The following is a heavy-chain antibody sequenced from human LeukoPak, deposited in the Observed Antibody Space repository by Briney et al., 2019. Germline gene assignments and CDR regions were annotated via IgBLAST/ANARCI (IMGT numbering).Heavy chain of an antibody. D-gene: IGHD4-23*01. V-gene: IGHV1-24*01. CDR1: GYTLTELS. CDR3: ATGGNTADGYFQH. CDR2: FDPEDGET. Sequence: ASVKVSCKVSGYTLTELSMHWVRQAPGKGLEWMGGFDPEDGETIYAQKFQGRVTMTEDTSTDTAYMELRSLRSEDTAVYYCATGGNTADGYFQHWGQGTLVTVSS. J-gene: IGHJ1*01.